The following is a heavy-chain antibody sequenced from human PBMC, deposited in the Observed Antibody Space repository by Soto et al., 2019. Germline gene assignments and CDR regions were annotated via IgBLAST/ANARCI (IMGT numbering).Heavy chain of an antibody. CDR2: ISYDGSDK. V-gene: IGHV3-30*09. CDR3: ARRAWESDYAIDG. J-gene: IGHJ6*02. D-gene: IGHD1-26*01. CDR1: GFTYTDFA. Sequence: VQLVESGGGEVQPGRSLRLSCAASGFTYTDFALHWVRQAPGKGLEWVAIISYDGSDKYYADSVKGRFAISRDNPKNTLDLEMNTLRPEDTAVYFCARRAWESDYAIDGWGQGTTVTVFS.